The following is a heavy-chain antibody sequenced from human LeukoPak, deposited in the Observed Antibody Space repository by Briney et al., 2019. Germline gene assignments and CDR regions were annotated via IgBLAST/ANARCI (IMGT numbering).Heavy chain of an antibody. Sequence: GGSLRLSCAASGFTFSSYWMSWVRQAPGKGLEWVANIKQDGSEKYYVDSVKGRFNISGDNAKNSLYLQMNSLRAEDTAVYYCARVRWKQWLPYDAFDIWGQGTMVTVSS. CDR1: GFTFSSYW. V-gene: IGHV3-7*01. CDR3: ARVRWKQWLPYDAFDI. CDR2: IKQDGSEK. J-gene: IGHJ3*02. D-gene: IGHD6-19*01.